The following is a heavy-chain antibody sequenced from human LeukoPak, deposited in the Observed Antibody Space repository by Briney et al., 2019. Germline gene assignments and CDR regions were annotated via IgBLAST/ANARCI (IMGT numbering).Heavy chain of an antibody. D-gene: IGHD3-9*01. CDR3: ARARRILTGYYLPLYYYYMDV. CDR1: GGSISSSSYY. V-gene: IGHV4-39*07. Sequence: SETLSLTCTVSGGSISSSSYYWGWIRQPPGKGLEWIGSIYYSGSTYYNPSLKSRVTISVDTSKNQFSLKLSSVTAADTAVYYCARARRILTGYYLPLYYYYMDVWGKGTTVTVSS. CDR2: IYYSGST. J-gene: IGHJ6*03.